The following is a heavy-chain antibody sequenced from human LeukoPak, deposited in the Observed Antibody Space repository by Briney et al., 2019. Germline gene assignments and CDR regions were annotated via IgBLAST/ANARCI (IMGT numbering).Heavy chain of an antibody. J-gene: IGHJ4*02. V-gene: IGHV4-59*11. Sequence: SETLSLTCTVSGGSISSHYWSWIRQPPGKGLEWIGYIYYTGNTKYNPSLKSRVTISVDTSKNQFSLWLSSVTAADTAIYFCARSMTGTLYLDYWGQGSVVTVSS. CDR3: ARSMTGTLYLDY. CDR1: GGSISSHY. D-gene: IGHD1-7*01. CDR2: IYYTGNT.